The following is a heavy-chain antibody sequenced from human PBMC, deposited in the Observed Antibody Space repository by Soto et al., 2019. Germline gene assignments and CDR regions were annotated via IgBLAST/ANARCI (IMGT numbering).Heavy chain of an antibody. CDR2: IVVGSGNT. CDR3: AARYYYGSGTGDFDI. J-gene: IGHJ3*02. Sequence: AASVKVSCKAFGFTFTSSAMQWVRQARGQRLEWIGWIVVGSGNTNYAQKFQERVTITRDMSTSTAYMELSSLRSEDTAVYYCAARYYYGSGTGDFDIWGQGTMVTVS. V-gene: IGHV1-58*02. CDR1: GFTFTSSA. D-gene: IGHD3-10*01.